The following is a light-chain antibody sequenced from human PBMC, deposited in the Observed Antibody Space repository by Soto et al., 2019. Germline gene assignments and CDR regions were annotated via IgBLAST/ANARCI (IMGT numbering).Light chain of an antibody. V-gene: IGKV3-15*01. CDR1: QSVNTN. J-gene: IGKJ4*01. CDR3: QQYNNWPLT. Sequence: DIAMTQSPATLSVSPGERATLSCWASQSVNTNLAWYQQKPGQAPRLLIYGASTRATGIPARFSGSGSGTEFTVTISSLQSEDFAVYYCQQYNNWPLTFGGGTKVEIK. CDR2: GAS.